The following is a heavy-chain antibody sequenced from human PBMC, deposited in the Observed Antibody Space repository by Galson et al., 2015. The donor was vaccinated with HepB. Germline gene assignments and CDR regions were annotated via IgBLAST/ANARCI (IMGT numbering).Heavy chain of an antibody. CDR3: AKDFTQGGVVPAGIDFYYNMDV. J-gene: IGHJ6*02. V-gene: IGHV3-43*01. Sequence: SLRLSCAASGFNFDDYTMHWVRQAPGKGLEWVSLISWDGGSAYYADSVKGRSTISGDNSKNSLYLQMNSLRAEDTALYYCAKDFTQGGVVPAGIDFYYNMDVWGQGTTVTVSS. CDR2: ISWDGGSA. CDR1: GFNFDDYT. D-gene: IGHD2-2*01.